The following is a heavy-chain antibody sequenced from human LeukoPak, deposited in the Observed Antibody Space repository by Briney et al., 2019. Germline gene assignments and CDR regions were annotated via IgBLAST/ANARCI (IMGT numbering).Heavy chain of an antibody. J-gene: IGHJ4*02. CDR1: GFTFSSYG. V-gene: IGHV3-30*18. CDR2: ISYDGSNK. Sequence: GGSLRLSCAASGFTFSSYGMHWVRQAPSKGLEWVAVISYDGSNKYYADPVKGRFTISRDNSKNTLYLQMNSLRAEDTAVYYCAKGYGSGWYVFDYWGQGTLVTVSS. D-gene: IGHD6-19*01. CDR3: AKGYGSGWYVFDY.